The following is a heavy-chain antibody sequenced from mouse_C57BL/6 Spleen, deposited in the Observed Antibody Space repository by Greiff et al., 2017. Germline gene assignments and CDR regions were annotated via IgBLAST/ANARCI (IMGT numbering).Heavy chain of an antibody. D-gene: IGHD2-2*01. CDR2: IRLKSDNYAT. Sequence: DVQLQESGGGLVQPGGSMKLSCVASGFTFSNYWMNWVRQSPEKGLEWVAQIRLKSDNYATHYAESVKGRFTISRDYSKSSVYLQMNNVMAEVTGIYYCTSTMFTTMPFAYWGQGTLVTVSA. J-gene: IGHJ3*01. CDR1: GFTFSNYW. V-gene: IGHV6-3*01. CDR3: TSTMFTTMPFAY.